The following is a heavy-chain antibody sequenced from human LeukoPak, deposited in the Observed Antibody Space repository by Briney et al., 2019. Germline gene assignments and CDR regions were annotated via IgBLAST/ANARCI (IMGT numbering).Heavy chain of an antibody. CDR2: IYYSGTA. V-gene: IGHV4-59*08. Sequence: SETLSLTCTVSGGSISNYYWNWIRQPPGKGLEWIGYIYYSGTANYNPSLKSRVTISVDTSKNQFSLKLSSVTAADTAVYYCARHWVGATIWFDPWGQGTLVTVSS. CDR1: GGSISNYY. J-gene: IGHJ5*02. CDR3: ARHWVGATIWFDP. D-gene: IGHD1-26*01.